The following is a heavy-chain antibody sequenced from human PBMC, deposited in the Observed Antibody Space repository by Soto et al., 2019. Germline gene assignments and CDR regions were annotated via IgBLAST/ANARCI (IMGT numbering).Heavy chain of an antibody. J-gene: IGHJ5*01. Sequence: QVQLVQSGAEVKKPGASVKVSCKASGYRFSTYDMNWVRQAPGQGLEWMGWVNPNSANTGFAQKFRGRLTLTMNTSITTAYMELSSLTSEDTAVYYCARSDGWDLNGFDSWGQGTLVTVSS. D-gene: IGHD6-19*01. CDR1: GYRFSTYD. CDR3: ARSDGWDLNGFDS. CDR2: VNPNSANT. V-gene: IGHV1-8*01.